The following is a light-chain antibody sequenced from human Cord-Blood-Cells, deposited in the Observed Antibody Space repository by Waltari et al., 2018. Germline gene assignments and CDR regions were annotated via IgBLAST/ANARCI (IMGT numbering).Light chain of an antibody. J-gene: IGLJ3*02. CDR1: RTDVGGYNY. Sequence: QSALTQPASVSGSPGPSLTISCTGTRTDVGGYNYVPWYQQHPGKAPKLMIYDVSNRPSGVSNRFAGSKSGNTASLTISGLQAEDEADYYCSSYTSSSTWVFGGGTKLTVL. CDR3: SSYTSSSTWV. V-gene: IGLV2-14*01. CDR2: DVS.